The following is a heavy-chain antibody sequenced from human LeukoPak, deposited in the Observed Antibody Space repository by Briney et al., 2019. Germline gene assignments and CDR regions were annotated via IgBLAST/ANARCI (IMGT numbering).Heavy chain of an antibody. D-gene: IGHD5-12*01. CDR2: ISHDGSNK. CDR3: AHGEGGSGYEIDH. V-gene: IGHV3-30*03. Sequence: PGGSLRLSCAASGFTFSTYAMHWVRQAPGKGLEWVTLISHDGSNKYYADSVKGRFTISRDNSKNRLSLQMDSLRPDDTAVYYRAHGEGGSGYEIDHWGQGTLVTVSS. CDR1: GFTFSTYA. J-gene: IGHJ4*02.